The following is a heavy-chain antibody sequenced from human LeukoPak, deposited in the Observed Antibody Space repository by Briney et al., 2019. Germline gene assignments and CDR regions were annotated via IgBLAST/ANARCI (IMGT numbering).Heavy chain of an antibody. D-gene: IGHD3-16*01. V-gene: IGHV3-21*01. CDR1: GFTFRSYS. CDR3: ARKGVSIDP. Sequence: GGSLRLSCAASGFTFRSYSMNWVRQAPGEGLEWVSSISSGSSYIYYADSVKGRFTISRDNAKNSLYLQMNSLRAEDTAVYYCARKGVSIDPWGQGTLVTVSS. CDR2: ISSGSSYI. J-gene: IGHJ5*02.